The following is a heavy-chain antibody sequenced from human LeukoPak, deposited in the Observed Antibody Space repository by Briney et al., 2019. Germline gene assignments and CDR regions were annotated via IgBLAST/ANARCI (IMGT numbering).Heavy chain of an antibody. D-gene: IGHD3-22*01. J-gene: IGHJ4*02. V-gene: IGHV3-23*01. CDR3: AKDGWRYYDSSGYYLPDY. CDR2: ISGSGGST. Sequence: PGGSLRLSCAASGFTFSSYAMSWVRQAPGKGLEWFSAISGSGGSTYYADSVKGRFTISRDNSKNTLYLQMNSLRAEDTAVYYCAKDGWRYYDSSGYYLPDYWGQGTLVTVSS. CDR1: GFTFSSYA.